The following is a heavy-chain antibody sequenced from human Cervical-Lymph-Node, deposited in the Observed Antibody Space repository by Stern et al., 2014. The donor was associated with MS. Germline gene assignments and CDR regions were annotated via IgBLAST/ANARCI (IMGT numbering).Heavy chain of an antibody. D-gene: IGHD2-21*01. CDR2: IYPGDSDV. CDR1: GYRFINNW. CDR3: ARWSVACDS. J-gene: IGHJ4*02. Sequence: VQLVQSGAEVRKPGDSLKISCKTSGYRFINNWIAWVRQVPGQGLEWIGIIYPGDSDVRYSPSFQGHVSISVDKSISTAYLQWNSLKASDTAVYYCARWSVACDSWGQGALITVSS. V-gene: IGHV5-51*03.